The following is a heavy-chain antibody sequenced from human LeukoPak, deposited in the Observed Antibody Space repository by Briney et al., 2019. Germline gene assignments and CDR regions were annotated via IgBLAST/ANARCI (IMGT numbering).Heavy chain of an antibody. J-gene: IGHJ4*02. D-gene: IGHD2-2*01. CDR1: GYTFTDYY. V-gene: IGHV1-69-2*01. Sequence: GASVKISCKVSGYTFTDYYMHWVQQAPGKGLEWMGLVDPEDGETIYAEKFQGRVTITADTSKNQFSLKLSSVTAADTAVYYCARTLFANYCSSTSCSPYYFDYWGQGTLVTVSP. CDR3: ARTLFANYCSSTSCSPYYFDY. CDR2: VDPEDGET.